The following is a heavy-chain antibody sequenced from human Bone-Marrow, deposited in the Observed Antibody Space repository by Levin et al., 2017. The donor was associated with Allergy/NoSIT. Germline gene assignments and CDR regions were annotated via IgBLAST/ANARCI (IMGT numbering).Heavy chain of an antibody. J-gene: IGHJ6*02. D-gene: IGHD3-3*01. V-gene: IGHV1-2*04. Sequence: GESLKISCKASGYTFTGYYMHWVRQAPGQGLEWMGWINPNSGGTNYAQKFQGWVTMTRDTSISTAYMELSRLRSDDTAVYYCAREKIDSSGEYYDFWSGPARYYGMDVWGQGTTVTVSS. CDR1: GYTFTGYY. CDR2: INPNSGGT. CDR3: AREKIDSSGEYYDFWSGPARYYGMDV.